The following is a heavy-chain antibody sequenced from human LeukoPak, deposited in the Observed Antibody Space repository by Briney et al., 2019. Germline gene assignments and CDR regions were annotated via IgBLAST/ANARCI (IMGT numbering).Heavy chain of an antibody. J-gene: IGHJ4*02. Sequence: SETLSLTCAVYGGSFSGYYWSWIRQPPGKGLEWIGEINHSGSTNYNPSLKSRVTISVDTSKNQFSLKLSSVTAADTAVYYCARGVQLWLLNYFDYWGQGTLVTVSS. CDR3: ARGVQLWLLNYFDY. CDR1: GGSFSGYY. V-gene: IGHV4-34*01. CDR2: INHSGST. D-gene: IGHD5-18*01.